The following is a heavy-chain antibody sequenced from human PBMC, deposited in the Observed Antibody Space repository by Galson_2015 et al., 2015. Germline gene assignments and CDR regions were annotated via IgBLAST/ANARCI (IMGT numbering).Heavy chain of an antibody. Sequence: SLRLSCAASGFTVSSNYMNWVRQAPGKGLEWVSAIYSSDGTYFADSVKGRFTISRENSKNTLYLHMNSLRAEDTTVYFCARGVTDSSGYSSYFDYWGQGTLVTVSS. J-gene: IGHJ4*02. V-gene: IGHV3-53*01. D-gene: IGHD3-22*01. CDR1: GFTVSSNY. CDR2: IYSSDGT. CDR3: ARGVTDSSGYSSYFDY.